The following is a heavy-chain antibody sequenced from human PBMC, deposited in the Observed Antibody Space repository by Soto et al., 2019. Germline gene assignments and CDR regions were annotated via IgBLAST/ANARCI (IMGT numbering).Heavy chain of an antibody. CDR2: INGSGDTT. Sequence: EVQLLESGGGLVQPGGSLRLSCAASGFTFSSYVMSWVRQTPGERLEWVSGINGSGDTTYYADSVKGRFTITRDNSKNTLYLQMNSLRADDTAVYYCAKDYGSGWSVDYWGQGALVTVSS. D-gene: IGHD6-19*01. J-gene: IGHJ4*02. V-gene: IGHV3-23*01. CDR1: GFTFSSYV. CDR3: AKDYGSGWSVDY.